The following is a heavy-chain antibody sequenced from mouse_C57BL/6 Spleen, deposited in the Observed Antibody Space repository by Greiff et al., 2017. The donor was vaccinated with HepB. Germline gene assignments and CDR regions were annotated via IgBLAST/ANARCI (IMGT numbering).Heavy chain of an antibody. CDR3: ARTGPGGYFDY. CDR1: GYSFTGYY. Sequence: VQLKESGPELVKPGASVKISCKASGYSFTGYYMNWVKQSPEKSLEWIGEINPSTGGTTYNQKFKAKATLTVDKSSSTAYMQLKSLTSEDSAVYYCARTGPGGYFDYWGQGTTLTVSS. J-gene: IGHJ2*01. D-gene: IGHD4-1*01. CDR2: INPSTGGT. V-gene: IGHV1-42*01.